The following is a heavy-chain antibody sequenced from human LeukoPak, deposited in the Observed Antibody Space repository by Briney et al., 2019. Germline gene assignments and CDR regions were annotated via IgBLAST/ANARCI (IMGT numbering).Heavy chain of an antibody. J-gene: IGHJ3*02. V-gene: IGHV1-24*01. CDR3: ATPGVGATTDAFDI. CDR2: FDPGGGET. CDR1: GYSLTELS. D-gene: IGHD1-26*01. Sequence: ASVKVSCKVSGYSLTELSMHWVRQAPGKGPEWMGRFDPGGGETIYAQKFQGRVTMTEDTSTDTAYMELSSLRSEDTAVYYCATPGVGATTDAFDIWGQGTMVTVSS.